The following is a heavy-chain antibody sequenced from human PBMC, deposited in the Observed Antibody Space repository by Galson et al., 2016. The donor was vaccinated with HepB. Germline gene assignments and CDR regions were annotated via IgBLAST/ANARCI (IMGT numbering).Heavy chain of an antibody. CDR2: INPNSGNT. J-gene: IGHJ4*02. Sequence: SVKVSCKASGYTFTGYYIHWVRQAPGQGLDWMGWINPNSGNTKYAQKFQGWVTMTRDTSISTAYMELSRLTSDDTAMYYCARAQAPNWNWDYWGQGTLVTVSS. CDR3: ARAQAPNWNWDY. V-gene: IGHV1-2*04. CDR1: GYTFTGYY. D-gene: IGHD1-7*01.